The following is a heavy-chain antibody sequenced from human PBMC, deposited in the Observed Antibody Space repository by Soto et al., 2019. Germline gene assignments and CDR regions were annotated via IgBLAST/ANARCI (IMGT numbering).Heavy chain of an antibody. D-gene: IGHD3-3*01. Sequence: EVQLLDSGGGSVQPGGSLRLSCAASGFTFSSHAMSWVRQAPGKGLECVSGISDSGRTTFYADSVKGRFTISRDNSKKTLYLQMNSLRAEDTAVYYCATTPYDFWSSGQYYFDHWGQGTLVTVSS. CDR3: ATTPYDFWSSGQYYFDH. J-gene: IGHJ4*02. V-gene: IGHV3-23*01. CDR2: ISDSGRTT. CDR1: GFTFSSHA.